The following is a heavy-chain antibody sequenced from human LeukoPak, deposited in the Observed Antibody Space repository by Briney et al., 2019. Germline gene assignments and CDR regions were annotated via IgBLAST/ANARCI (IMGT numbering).Heavy chain of an antibody. CDR3: AGSFGLGNDAFDV. CDR1: GGSVSSNTGA. J-gene: IGHJ3*01. V-gene: IGHV6-1*01. CDR2: TFYRSRWYN. D-gene: IGHD7-27*01. Sequence: SQTLSLTCAISGGSVSSNTGAWNWFRQSPSRGLEWLGRTFYRSRWYNDYAVSVKSRININPDTSKNQFSLLLNSVSPEDTAVHYCAGSFGLGNDAFDVWGQGTVVTVSS.